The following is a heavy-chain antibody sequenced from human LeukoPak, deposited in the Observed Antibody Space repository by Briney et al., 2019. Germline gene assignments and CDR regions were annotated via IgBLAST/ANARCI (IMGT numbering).Heavy chain of an antibody. CDR3: ARGSKGSSARGYYYYMDV. CDR1: GGSFSGYY. J-gene: IGHJ6*03. CDR2: INHSGST. V-gene: IGHV4-34*01. Sequence: SETLSLTCAVYGGSFSGYYWSWIRQPPGKGLEWIGEINHSGSTNYNPSLKSRVTISVDTSKNQFSLKLSSVTAADTAVYYCARGSKGSSARGYYYYMDVGGKGTTVTVSS. D-gene: IGHD6-6*01.